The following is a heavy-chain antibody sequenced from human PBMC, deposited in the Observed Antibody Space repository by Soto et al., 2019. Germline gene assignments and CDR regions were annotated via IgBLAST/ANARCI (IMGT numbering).Heavy chain of an antibody. J-gene: IGHJ3*01. V-gene: IGHV3-7*01. CDR2: IKHDGSER. CDR1: DFIFNNNW. Sequence: EVQLVESGGALVQPGGSLRLSCAASDFIFNNNWMNWFGQPPGKGLEWVAPIKHDGSERYYVDPVKGRFTISRDDAKNSLYLQMNDLRAEDTAVYYCARGLPEYDYGNYADAFDVWGQGTMVTVSS. CDR3: ARGLPEYDYGNYADAFDV. D-gene: IGHD4-17*01.